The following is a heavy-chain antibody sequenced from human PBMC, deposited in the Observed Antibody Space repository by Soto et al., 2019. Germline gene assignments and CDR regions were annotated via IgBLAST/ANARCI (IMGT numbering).Heavy chain of an antibody. CDR1: GYTFTSYG. J-gene: IGHJ6*02. D-gene: IGHD3-22*01. CDR2: ITAYNGNT. Sequence: GASVKVSCKASGYTFTSYGISWVRQAPGQGLERMGWITAYNGNTNYAQKLQGRVTMTTDTSTSTAYMELRSLRSDDTAVYYCARDLISHYYDSSSLASMYGMDVWGPGTTVTVFS. V-gene: IGHV1-18*04. CDR3: ARDLISHYYDSSSLASMYGMDV.